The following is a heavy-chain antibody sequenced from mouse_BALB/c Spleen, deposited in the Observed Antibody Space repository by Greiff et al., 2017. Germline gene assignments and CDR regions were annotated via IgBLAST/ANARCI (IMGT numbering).Heavy chain of an antibody. CDR3: ARDTDYYAMDY. J-gene: IGHJ4*01. V-gene: IGHV7-3*02. Sequence: EVMLVESGGGLVQPGGSLRLSCATSGFTFTDYYMSWVRQPPGKALEWLGFIRNKANGYTTEYSASVKGRFTISRDNSQSILYLQMNTLRAEDSATDYCARDTDYYAMDYWGQGTSVTVSS. CDR2: IRNKANGYTT. CDR1: GFTFTDYY.